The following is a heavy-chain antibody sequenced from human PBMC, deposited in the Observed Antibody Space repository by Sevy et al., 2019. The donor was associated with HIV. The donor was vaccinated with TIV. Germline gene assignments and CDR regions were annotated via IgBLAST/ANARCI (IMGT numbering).Heavy chain of an antibody. Sequence: GGSLRLSCAASGFTFSSHWMFWVRQAPGKGQVWVSHINSHGSITNYADSVRGRFAISRDNSKNTVYLQMDSLRAEDTAVYYCARGQLLRFLEWPSYGLDVWGQGTTVTVSS. V-gene: IGHV3-74*01. D-gene: IGHD3-3*01. J-gene: IGHJ6*02. CDR2: INSHGSIT. CDR1: GFTFSSHW. CDR3: ARGQLLRFLEWPSYGLDV.